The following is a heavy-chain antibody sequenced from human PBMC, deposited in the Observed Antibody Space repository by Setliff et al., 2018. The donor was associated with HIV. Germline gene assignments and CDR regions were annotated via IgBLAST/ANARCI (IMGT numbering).Heavy chain of an antibody. CDR1: GGSFSGYY. D-gene: IGHD3-10*01. Sequence: PSETLSLTCAVYGGSFSGYYWSWIRQPPGKGLEWIGEINHSGSTNYNPSLKSRVTISVDTSKNQFSLKLSSVTAADTAVYYCAREGSPNAFDIWDQGTMVTVSS. V-gene: IGHV4-34*01. CDR2: INHSGST. CDR3: AREGSPNAFDI. J-gene: IGHJ3*02.